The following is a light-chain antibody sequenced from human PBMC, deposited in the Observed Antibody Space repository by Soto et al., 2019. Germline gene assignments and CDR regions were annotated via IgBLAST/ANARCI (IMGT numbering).Light chain of an antibody. V-gene: IGKV1-5*01. CDR1: QTISTW. J-gene: IGKJ1*01. CDR2: DAS. CDR3: QHYNSYSEA. Sequence: DIKVTQSPPTLAASVGDRVTSTCRASQTISTWMAWYQQKPGKAPKLLVYDASTLQSGVASRFSGSGSGTEFTLIISGLQPDDSATYYCQHYNSYSEAFGQGTKVDIK.